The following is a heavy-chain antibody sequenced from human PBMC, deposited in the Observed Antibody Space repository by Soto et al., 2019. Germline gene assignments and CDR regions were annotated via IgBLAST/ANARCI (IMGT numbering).Heavy chain of an antibody. CDR3: ARRGWNYDFWSGDTYYYMDV. D-gene: IGHD3-3*01. CDR2: MNPNSGNT. J-gene: IGHJ6*03. Sequence: GASVKVSCKASGYTFTSYDINWVRQATGQGLEWMGRMNPNSGNTGYAQKFQGRVTMTRNTSISTAYMELSSLRSEDTAVYYCARRGWNYDFWSGDTYYYMDVWSKGTTVTVSS. CDR1: GYTFTSYD. V-gene: IGHV1-8*01.